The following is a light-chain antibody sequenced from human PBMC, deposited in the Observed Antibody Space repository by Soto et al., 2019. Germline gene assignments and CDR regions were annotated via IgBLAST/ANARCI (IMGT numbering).Light chain of an antibody. CDR2: AAS. CDR1: QGISNY. J-gene: IGKJ3*01. Sequence: DIQMTQSPSSLSASVGDRVTITCRASQGISNYLAWYQQKPGKVPKLLIYAASTLQSGVPSRFSCSGSGTDFTLTISSLQPEDVATYYCQQYNSALLCTCGPGTKVDIK. CDR3: QQYNSALLCT. V-gene: IGKV1-27*01.